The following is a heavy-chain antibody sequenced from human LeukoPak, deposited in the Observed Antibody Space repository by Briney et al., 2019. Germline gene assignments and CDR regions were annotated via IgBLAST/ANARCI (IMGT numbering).Heavy chain of an antibody. CDR2: IKSKTDGGATADGGAA. J-gene: IGHJ4*02. D-gene: IGHD5-18*01. CDR1: GFTFSNAW. CDR3: ATGGGYPFDY. V-gene: IGHV3-15*01. Sequence: PGGSLRLSCAVSGFTFSNAWMSWVRQAPGKGLEWVGRIKSKTDGGATADGGAADYTAPVKGRFTISRDDSKNTLYLQMNSLKIEDTAVYSCATGGGYPFDYWGQGTLVTVSS.